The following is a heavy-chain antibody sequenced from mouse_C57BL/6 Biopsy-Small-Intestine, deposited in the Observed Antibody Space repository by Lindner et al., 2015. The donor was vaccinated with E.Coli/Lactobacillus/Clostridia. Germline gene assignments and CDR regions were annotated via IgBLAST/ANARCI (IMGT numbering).Heavy chain of an antibody. CDR2: ISYSGST. CDR3: TRGGSYDSSSLWYFDV. Sequence: VQLQESGPGMVKPSQSLSLTCTVTGYSITSGYDWHWIRHFPGNKLEWMGYISYSGSTNSNPSLKSRVSITHDTSKNHFFLKLNSVTTEDSATYYCTRGGSYDSSSLWYFDVWGTGTTVTVSS. CDR1: GYSITSGYD. V-gene: IGHV3-1*01. J-gene: IGHJ1*03. D-gene: IGHD1-1*01.